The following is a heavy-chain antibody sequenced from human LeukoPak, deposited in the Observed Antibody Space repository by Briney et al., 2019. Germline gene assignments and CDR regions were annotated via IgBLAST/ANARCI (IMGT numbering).Heavy chain of an antibody. CDR2: ISGSGGST. CDR1: GFTFSSYA. V-gene: IGHV3-23*01. J-gene: IGHJ6*03. D-gene: IGHD3-9*01. CDR3: AKVFRYYDILTGYYYYYYMDV. Sequence: VQPGGSLRLSCAASGFTFSSYAMSWVRQAPGKGLEWVSAISGSGGSTYYADSVKGRFTISRDNSKNTLYLQMNSLRAEDTAVYYCAKVFRYYDILTGYYYYYYMDVWGKGTTVTVSS.